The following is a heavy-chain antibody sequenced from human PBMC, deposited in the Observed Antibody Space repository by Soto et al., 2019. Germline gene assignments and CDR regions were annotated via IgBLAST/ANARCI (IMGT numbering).Heavy chain of an antibody. V-gene: IGHV1-69*13. Sequence: GASVKVSCKASGYTFTSYGISWVRQAPGQGLEWMGGIIPIFGTANYAQKFQGRVTITADESTSTAYMELSSLRSEDTAVYYCASGIAVAGLFDYWGQGTLVTVSS. D-gene: IGHD6-19*01. CDR1: GYTFTSYG. CDR3: ASGIAVAGLFDY. J-gene: IGHJ4*02. CDR2: IIPIFGTA.